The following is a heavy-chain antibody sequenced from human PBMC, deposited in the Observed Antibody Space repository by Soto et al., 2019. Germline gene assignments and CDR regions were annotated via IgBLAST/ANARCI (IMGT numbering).Heavy chain of an antibody. CDR3: ARDLLSGNGGVYSSSSGGYFFDF. V-gene: IGHV3-74*01. Sequence: IKLASTASGETLNRGCMHWVSQAPGKGLVWVSRINEDGSSADYADSMKGRFTVSRDNAKNSLYLQMNSLRSEDTAIYYCARDLLSGNGGVYSSSSGGYFFDFWGQGTLVTVS. CDR1: GETLNRGC. D-gene: IGHD6-6*01. CDR2: INEDGSSA. J-gene: IGHJ4*02.